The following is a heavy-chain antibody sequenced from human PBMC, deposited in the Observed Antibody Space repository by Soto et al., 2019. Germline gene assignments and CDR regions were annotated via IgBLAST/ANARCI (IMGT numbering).Heavy chain of an antibody. CDR3: ARGSPRMGALPTY. J-gene: IGHJ4*02. CDR1: GYTFTGYY. D-gene: IGHD1-26*01. CDR2: INPKSGDK. V-gene: IGHV1-2*02. Sequence: GASVKVSCKASGYTFTGYYIHWVRQALGQGLEWMGWINPKSGDKNYAQKFQGRVSMTRDTSTTTAYMEVSRLKSDDTAVYYCARGSPRMGALPTYWGQGTLVTVSA.